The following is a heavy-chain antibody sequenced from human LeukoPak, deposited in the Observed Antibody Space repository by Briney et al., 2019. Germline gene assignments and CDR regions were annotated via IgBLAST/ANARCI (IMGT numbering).Heavy chain of an antibody. D-gene: IGHD1-1*01. J-gene: IGHJ3*02. V-gene: IGHV3-21*01. Sequence: PGGSLRLSCAASGFTFSSYSMNWVRQAPGKGLEWVSSISSSSSYIYYADSVKGRFTISRDNAKNSLYLQMNSLRAEDTAVYYCVLGLTRGENAFDIWGQGTVVTVSS. CDR2: ISSSSSYI. CDR1: GFTFSSYS. CDR3: VLGLTRGENAFDI.